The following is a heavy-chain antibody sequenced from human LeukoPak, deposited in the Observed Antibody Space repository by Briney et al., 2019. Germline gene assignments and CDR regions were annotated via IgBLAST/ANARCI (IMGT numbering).Heavy chain of an antibody. CDR1: GFSFSDFA. Sequence: GGSLRLSCKASGFSFSDFAMTWVRQAPGKGLEWVSTMSGRGDSTYYADSVKGRFTVSRDNSDNTLYLHMNSLRAEDTAVYFCANPDSSGFYFSLRFDFWGQGTLVTVSS. CDR3: ANPDSSGFYFSLRFDF. CDR2: MSGRGDST. V-gene: IGHV3-23*01. D-gene: IGHD3-22*01. J-gene: IGHJ4*02.